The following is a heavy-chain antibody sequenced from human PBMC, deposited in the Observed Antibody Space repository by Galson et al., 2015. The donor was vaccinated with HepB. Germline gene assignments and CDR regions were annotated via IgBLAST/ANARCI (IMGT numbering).Heavy chain of an antibody. CDR3: ANLPLVGATSYYYYYGMDV. J-gene: IGHJ6*02. CDR1: GFTFSSYA. V-gene: IGHV3-23*01. CDR2: ISGSGGST. D-gene: IGHD1-26*01. Sequence: SLRLSCAASGFTFSSYAMSWVRQAPGKGLEWVSAISGSGGSTYYADSVKGRFTISRDNSKNTLYLQMNSLRAEDTAVYYCANLPLVGATSYYYYYGMDVWGQGTTVTVSS.